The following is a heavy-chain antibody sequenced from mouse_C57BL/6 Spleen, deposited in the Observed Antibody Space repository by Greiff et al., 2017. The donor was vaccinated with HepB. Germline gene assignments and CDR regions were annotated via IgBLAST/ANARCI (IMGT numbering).Heavy chain of an antibody. J-gene: IGHJ3*01. CDR1: GFTFSDYG. CDR3: AREDDYDGFAY. V-gene: IGHV5-17*01. D-gene: IGHD2-4*01. Sequence: EVQLVESGGGLVKPGGSLKLSCAASGFTFSDYGMHWVRQAPEKGLEWVAYISSGSSTIYYADTVKGRFTISRDNAKNTLFLQMTSLRSEDTAMYYCAREDDYDGFAYWGQRTLVTVSA. CDR2: ISSGSSTI.